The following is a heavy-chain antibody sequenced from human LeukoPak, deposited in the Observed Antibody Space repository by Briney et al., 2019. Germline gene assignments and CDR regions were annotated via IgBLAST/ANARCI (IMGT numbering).Heavy chain of an antibody. CDR1: GGTFSSYA. V-gene: IGHV1-69*13. D-gene: IGHD3-3*01. J-gene: IGHJ5*02. CDR2: IIPIFGTA. Sequence: SVKVSCKASGGTFSSYAISWVRQAPGQGLDWMGGIIPIFGTANYAQKFQGRVTITADESTSTAYMELSSLRSEDTTVYYCARPDYDFWSGYNNWFDPWGQGTLVTVSS. CDR3: ARPDYDFWSGYNNWFDP.